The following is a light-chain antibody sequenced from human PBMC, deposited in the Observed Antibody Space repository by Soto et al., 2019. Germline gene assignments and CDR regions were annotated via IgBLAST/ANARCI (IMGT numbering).Light chain of an antibody. CDR1: RSITTW. CDR3: QHYNNFPYT. CDR2: KAS. J-gene: IGKJ2*01. V-gene: IGKV1-5*03. Sequence: DIQMTQSPSTLSAFVGDRVTITCRASRSITTWLAWYQQKPGKAPNLLISKASNLESGVPSRFSGTGSGTEFTPTISSLQPDDFATYDCQHYNNFPYTFGQGTKLEIK.